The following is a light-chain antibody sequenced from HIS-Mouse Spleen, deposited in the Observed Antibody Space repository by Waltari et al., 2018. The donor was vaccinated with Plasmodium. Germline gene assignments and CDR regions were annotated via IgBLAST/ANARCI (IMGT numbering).Light chain of an antibody. CDR3: QQYNNWSFT. J-gene: IGKJ3*01. V-gene: IGKV3-15*01. CDR2: GAS. Sequence: EIVMTQSPATLSESPGERSTLSCRASQSVSSNLAWSQQKPGQAPRLLIYGASTRATGIPARFSGSGSVTEFTLTISSLQSEDFAVYYCQQYNNWSFTFGPGTKVDIK. CDR1: QSVSSN.